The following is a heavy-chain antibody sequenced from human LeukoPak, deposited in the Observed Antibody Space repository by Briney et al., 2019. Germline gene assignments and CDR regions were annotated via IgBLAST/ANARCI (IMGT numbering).Heavy chain of an antibody. CDR1: GFTFSSYG. Sequence: GGSLRLSCAASGFTFSSYGMHWVRQAPGKGLEWVAFIRYDGSNKYYADSVKGRFTISRDNSKNTLYLQMNSLRAEDTAVYYCATEPVLYGSQADDYWGQGTLVTVSS. J-gene: IGHJ4*02. CDR2: IRYDGSNK. D-gene: IGHD3-10*01. V-gene: IGHV3-30*02. CDR3: ATEPVLYGSQADDY.